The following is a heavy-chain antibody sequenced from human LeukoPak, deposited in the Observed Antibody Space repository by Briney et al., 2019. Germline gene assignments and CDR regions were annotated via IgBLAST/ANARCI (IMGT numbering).Heavy chain of an antibody. Sequence: GGSLRLSCAVSGFTVSSNYLNWVRQAPGKGLEWVSSISSTGTYIYYTDSVKGRFTISRDIANSLLYLQMNSLRADDTAVYYCARDLDYSTGFDYWGQGTLVTVSS. V-gene: IGHV3-21*01. CDR3: ARDLDYSTGFDY. J-gene: IGHJ4*02. CDR2: ISSTGTYI. D-gene: IGHD4-11*01. CDR1: GFTVSSNY.